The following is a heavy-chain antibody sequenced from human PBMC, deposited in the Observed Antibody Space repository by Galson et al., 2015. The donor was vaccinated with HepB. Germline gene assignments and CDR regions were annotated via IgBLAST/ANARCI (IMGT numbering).Heavy chain of an antibody. Sequence: SLRLSCAASGFTFNTYNMNWVRQAPGRGLEWVSSIDVSSIYKHYADSVKGRFTISRDNAKNSLYLQMNSLRAEDTAVYYCARDTYGSSFQGWFDPWGQGTLVTVSS. CDR3: ARDTYGSSFQGWFDP. CDR2: IDVSSIYK. D-gene: IGHD3-10*01. CDR1: GFTFNTYN. V-gene: IGHV3-21*01. J-gene: IGHJ5*02.